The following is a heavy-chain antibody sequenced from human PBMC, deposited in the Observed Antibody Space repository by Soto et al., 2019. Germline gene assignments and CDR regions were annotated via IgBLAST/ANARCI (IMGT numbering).Heavy chain of an antibody. CDR1: GGSISSGGYS. CDR3: ARVYYDILTGYSNWFDP. V-gene: IGHV4-30-2*01. J-gene: IGHJ5*02. Sequence: SETLSLTCAVSGGSISSGGYSWSWIRQPPGKGLEWIGYIYHSGSTYYNPSLKSRVTISVDRSKNQFSLKLSSVTAADTAVYYCARVYYDILTGYSNWFDPWGQGTLVTVSS. D-gene: IGHD3-9*01. CDR2: IYHSGST.